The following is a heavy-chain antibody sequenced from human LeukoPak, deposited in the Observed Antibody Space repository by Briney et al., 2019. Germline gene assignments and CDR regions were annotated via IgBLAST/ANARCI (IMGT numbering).Heavy chain of an antibody. V-gene: IGHV4-38-2*02. Sequence: SETLSLTCTVSGYSISSGYYWGWIRQPPGKGLESIGTIYHSGRTYYNPSLESRVTISVDTSKNQFSLNLGSVTAADTAVYSCARGVMVRGAIHLDYWGQGTLVTVSS. CDR2: IYHSGRT. J-gene: IGHJ4*02. CDR1: GYSISSGYY. CDR3: ARGVMVRGAIHLDY. D-gene: IGHD3-10*01.